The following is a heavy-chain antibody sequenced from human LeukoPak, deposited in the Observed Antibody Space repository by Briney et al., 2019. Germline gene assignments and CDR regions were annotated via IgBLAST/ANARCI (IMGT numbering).Heavy chain of an antibody. D-gene: IGHD5-18*01. J-gene: IGHJ6*03. CDR2: ISSSSSTI. V-gene: IGHV3-48*01. CDR3: TRTEAIIQLWPLLYYYYYMDV. CDR1: GFTFSSYS. Sequence: GGSLRLSCAASGFTFSSYSMNWVRQAPGKGLEWVSYISSSSSTIYYADSVKGRFTISRDNAKNSLCLQMNSLKTEDTAVYYCTRTEAIIQLWPLLYYYYYMDVWGKGTTVTVSS.